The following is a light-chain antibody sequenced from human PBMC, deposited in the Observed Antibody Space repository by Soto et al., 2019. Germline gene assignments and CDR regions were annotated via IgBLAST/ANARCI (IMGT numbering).Light chain of an antibody. CDR2: AAS. CDR1: QSISSY. Sequence: DIQMTQSPSSLSASVGDRVTITCRASQSISSYLNWYQQKPGKAPKLLIYAASSLQSGVPSRFSGSGSGTDFTLTIRSLQPEEFATLYCPPGYSTPRTFGQGTKVEIK. V-gene: IGKV1-39*01. J-gene: IGKJ1*01. CDR3: PPGYSTPRT.